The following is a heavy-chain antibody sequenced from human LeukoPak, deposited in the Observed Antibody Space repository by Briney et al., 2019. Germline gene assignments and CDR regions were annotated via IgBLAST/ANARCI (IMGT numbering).Heavy chain of an antibody. D-gene: IGHD6-19*01. CDR1: GDSVSINSAA. J-gene: IGHJ4*02. CDR3: ARSPSPYSSGWYFDY. CDR2: TYQRSKWYN. Sequence: SQTLSLTCAISGDSVSINSAAWNWIRQSPTRGLEWLGRTYQRSKWYNDYAVSVKSRITINPDISKNQFSLQLNSVTPEDTAVYYCARSPSPYSSGWYFDYWGQGTLVTVSS. V-gene: IGHV6-1*01.